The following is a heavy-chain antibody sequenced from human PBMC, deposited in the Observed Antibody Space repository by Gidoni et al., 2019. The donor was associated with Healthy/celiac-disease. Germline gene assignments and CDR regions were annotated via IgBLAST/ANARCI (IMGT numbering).Heavy chain of an antibody. V-gene: IGHV3-30-3*01. CDR3: ASEVAAAVDY. CDR1: GFTFSSYA. J-gene: IGHJ4*02. D-gene: IGHD6-13*01. Sequence: QVQLVESGGGVVQPGRSLRLAFAAPGFTFSSYAINWVRQAPGKGLEWVAVISYDGSNKYYADSVKGRFTISRDNSKNTLYLQMNSLRAEDTAVYDCASEVAAAVDYWGQGTLVTVSS. CDR2: ISYDGSNK.